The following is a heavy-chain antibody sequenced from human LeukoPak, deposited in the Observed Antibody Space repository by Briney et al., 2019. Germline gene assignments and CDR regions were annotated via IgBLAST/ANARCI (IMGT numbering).Heavy chain of an antibody. J-gene: IGHJ4*02. Sequence: PGGSLRLSCAASGFTVSSHYMGWVRQAPGKGLEWVANIKQDGSEKYYVDSVKGRFTISRDNAKNSLYLQMNSLRAEDTAVYYCARDEYDILTGYYIRTEFGLFDYWGQGTLVTVSS. V-gene: IGHV3-7*01. CDR2: IKQDGSEK. D-gene: IGHD3-9*01. CDR3: ARDEYDILTGYYIRTEFGLFDY. CDR1: GFTVSSHY.